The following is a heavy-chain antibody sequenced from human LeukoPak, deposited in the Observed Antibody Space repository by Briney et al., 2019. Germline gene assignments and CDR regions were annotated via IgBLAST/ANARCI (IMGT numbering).Heavy chain of an antibody. CDR3: ARDAGYGYWVVDY. V-gene: IGHV3-7*01. CDR1: GFSFSTYW. J-gene: IGHJ4*02. D-gene: IGHD5-18*01. Sequence: GGSLRLSCVASGFSFSTYWINWVRQAPGEGLEWVAHIKHDGSQKYYVDSVKGRFTISRDNAKNSLYLQMNSLRAEDTAVYYCARDAGYGYWVVDYWGQGTLVTVSS. CDR2: IKHDGSQK.